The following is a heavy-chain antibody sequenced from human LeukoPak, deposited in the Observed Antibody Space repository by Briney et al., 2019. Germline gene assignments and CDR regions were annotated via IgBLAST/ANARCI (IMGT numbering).Heavy chain of an antibody. V-gene: IGHV4-4*07. CDR2: MYSSGTT. CDR1: GGSITGYY. CDR3: ARQPTCHPFDL. J-gene: IGHJ4*02. Sequence: SETLSLTCTVSGGSITGYYWSWLRQPAGKGLEWIGRMYSSGTTLYNPSLKSRLTMSVDTSKNQFSLQLTSVTAADSAVYYCARQPTCHPFDLWGQGTLVTVSS. D-gene: IGHD1-14*01.